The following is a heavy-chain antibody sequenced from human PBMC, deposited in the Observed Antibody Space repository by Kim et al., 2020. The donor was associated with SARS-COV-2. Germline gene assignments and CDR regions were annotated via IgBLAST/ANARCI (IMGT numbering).Heavy chain of an antibody. D-gene: IGHD6-6*01. Sequence: SETLSLTCTVSGGSISSSSYYWGWIRQPPGKGLEWIWSFYYSGSTYYNPSLKSRVTISVDTSKNQFSLKLSSVTAADTAVYYCARHSRYSSSTDYWGQGT. V-gene: IGHV4-39*01. CDR1: GGSISSSSYY. J-gene: IGHJ4*02. CDR3: ARHSRYSSSTDY. CDR2: FYYSGST.